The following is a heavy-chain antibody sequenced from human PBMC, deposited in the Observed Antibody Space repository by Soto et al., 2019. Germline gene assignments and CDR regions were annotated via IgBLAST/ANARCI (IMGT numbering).Heavy chain of an antibody. D-gene: IGHD6-13*01. V-gene: IGHV4-30-4*01. J-gene: IGHJ5*02. CDR1: GGSIIIGDYY. Sequence: LSLTCTVSGGSIIIGDYYWSWIRQPPGKGLEWIGYIYYSGSTYYNPSLKSRVTISVDTSKNQFSLKLSSVTAADTAVYYCARGSSWYPGNWFDPWGQGTLVTVSS. CDR3: ARGSSWYPGNWFDP. CDR2: IYYSGST.